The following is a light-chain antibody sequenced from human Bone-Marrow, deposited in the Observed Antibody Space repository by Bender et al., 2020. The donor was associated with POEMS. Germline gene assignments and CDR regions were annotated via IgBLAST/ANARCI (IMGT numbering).Light chain of an antibody. CDR1: FLPKQY. V-gene: IGLV3-25*03. CDR2: KDK. CDR3: QSADTTTASLVWV. Sequence: ELTQPPSVSVSPGQTARITCSGDFLPKQYAYWYQQKPGQAPVLVIFKDKERPSGIPERFSGSSSGTTATLTISGVLAEDEADYHCQSADTTTASLVWVFGGGTKLTVL. J-gene: IGLJ3*02.